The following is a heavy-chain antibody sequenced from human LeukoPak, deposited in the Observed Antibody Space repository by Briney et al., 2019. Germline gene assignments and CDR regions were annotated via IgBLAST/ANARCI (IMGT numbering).Heavy chain of an antibody. CDR1: GGSFSGYY. D-gene: IGHD2-21*01. J-gene: IGHJ6*02. CDR3: ARGPLSPILGEHYGMDV. CDR2: INHSGST. Sequence: PSETLSLTCAVYGGSFSGYYWSWIRQPPGKGLEWIGEINHSGSTNYNPSLKSRVTISVDTSKNQFSLKLSSVTAADTAVYYCARGPLSPILGEHYGMDVWGQGTTVTVSS. V-gene: IGHV4-34*01.